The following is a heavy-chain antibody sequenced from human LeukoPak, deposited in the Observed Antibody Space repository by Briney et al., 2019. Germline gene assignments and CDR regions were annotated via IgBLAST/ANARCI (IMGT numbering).Heavy chain of an antibody. CDR3: AKDWGYSGYDENDAFDI. D-gene: IGHD5-12*01. CDR2: IRYDGSNK. V-gene: IGHV3-30*02. Sequence: PGGPLRLSCAASGFTFSSYGMHWVRQAPGKGLEWVAFIRYDGSNKYYADSVKGRFTISRDNSKNTLYLQMNSLRAEDTAVYYCAKDWGYSGYDENDAFDIWGQGTMVTVSS. CDR1: GFTFSSYG. J-gene: IGHJ3*02.